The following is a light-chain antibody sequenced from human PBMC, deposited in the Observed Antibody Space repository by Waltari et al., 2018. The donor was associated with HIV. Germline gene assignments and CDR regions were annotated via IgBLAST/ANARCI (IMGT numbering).Light chain of an antibody. Sequence: QSALPPPPSVSRSLSESVAISCTCTSTGIRPYHRVSWYQQSPGTAPKLRIYEITHRPSGVPVRFSGSKSGNSASLAISGLQADDEADYYCSSYTTSSTWVFGGGTKLTVL. CDR2: EIT. V-gene: IGLV2-18*02. J-gene: IGLJ3*02. CDR1: STGIRPYHR. CDR3: SSYTTSSTWV.